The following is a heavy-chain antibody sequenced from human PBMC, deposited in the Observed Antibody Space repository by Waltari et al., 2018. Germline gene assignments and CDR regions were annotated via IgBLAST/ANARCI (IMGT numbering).Heavy chain of an antibody. V-gene: IGHV4-4*02. D-gene: IGHD3-3*02. CDR3: ASESIRGYGVEAFDI. CDR2: IYQSGST. J-gene: IGHJ3*02. CDR1: GGAISRSNW. Sequence: QVQLQESGPGLVKPSGTLSLTCAVSGGAISRSNWVSWVRQPPGKGLEWIGEIYQSGSTNYNPSLKSRVTISVDKSKNQFSLKLSSVTAADTAVYYCASESIRGYGVEAFDIWGQGTMVTVSS.